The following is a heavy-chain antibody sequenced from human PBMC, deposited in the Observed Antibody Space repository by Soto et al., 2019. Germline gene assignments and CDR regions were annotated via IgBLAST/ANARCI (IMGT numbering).Heavy chain of an antibody. V-gene: IGHV2-5*02. CDR2: IYWDDDK. J-gene: IGHJ4*02. CDR3: AHRRRFGELLY. D-gene: IGHD3-10*01. CDR1: GFSLSSTKGG. Sequence: QITLKESGPTLVKPTQTLTLTCTFSGFSLSSTKGGVVWFSKPPGKALEWLALIYWDDDKRYSPSLKSSLTITKDTSKNQVVLTMTNMDPVDTGTDCCAHRRRFGELLYWGQGTLVTVTS.